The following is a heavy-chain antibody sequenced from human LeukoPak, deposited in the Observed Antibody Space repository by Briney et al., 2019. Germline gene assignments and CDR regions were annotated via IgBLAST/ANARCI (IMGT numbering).Heavy chain of an antibody. CDR2: ITGSGGST. V-gene: IGHV3-23*01. D-gene: IGHD6-19*01. CDR1: GFTFSSYA. J-gene: IGHJ4*02. CDR3: ASGGSIAVATPLDY. Sequence: PGGSLRLSCAASGFTFSSYAMSWIRQAPGKGLEWVSGITGSGGSTHYADSVKGRFTISRDNSKNTLYLQMNRLRAEDTAVYYCASGGSIAVATPLDYWGQGTLVTVSS.